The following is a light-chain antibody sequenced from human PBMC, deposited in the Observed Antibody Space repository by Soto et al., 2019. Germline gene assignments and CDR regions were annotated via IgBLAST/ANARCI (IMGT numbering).Light chain of an antibody. V-gene: IGLV4-69*01. J-gene: IGLJ7*01. Sequence: QLVLTQSPSASASLGASVKLTCTLSSGHSTYAIAWHQQQPEKGPRYLMTLTSDGSHSKGDGIPDRFSGSSSGAERYLTSCSLRSEDEDDYYCQRWGSGTYVVFGGGTPLTVL. CDR3: QRWGSGTYVV. CDR2: LTSDGSH. CDR1: SGHSTYA.